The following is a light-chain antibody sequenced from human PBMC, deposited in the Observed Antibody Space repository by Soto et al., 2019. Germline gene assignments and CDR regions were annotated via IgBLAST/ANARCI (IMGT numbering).Light chain of an antibody. CDR2: GNS. J-gene: IGLJ1*01. Sequence: QSVLTQPPSVSGAPGQRVTISCTGTSSNIGAGYYVHWYQQLPGTAPKLLIYGNSNRPSGVADRFSGSKSGTSASLAITGLQPQAEADYYCHSYESSLSGSYVFGTGTKLTVL. CDR1: SSNIGAGYY. CDR3: HSYESSLSGSYV. V-gene: IGLV1-40*01.